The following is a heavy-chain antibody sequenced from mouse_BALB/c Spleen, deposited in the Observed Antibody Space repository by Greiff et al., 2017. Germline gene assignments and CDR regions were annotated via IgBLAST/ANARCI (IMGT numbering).Heavy chain of an antibody. J-gene: IGHJ2*01. CDR2: IDPSDSYT. Sequence: QVQLQQPGAELVKPGASVKMSCKASGYTFTSYWMHWVKQRPGQGLEWIGVIDPSDSYTSYNQKFKGKATLTVDTSSSTAYMQLSSLTSEDSAVYYCTRGRSFDYWGQGTTLTVSS. CDR1: GYTFTSYW. V-gene: IGHV1S127*01. CDR3: TRGRSFDY.